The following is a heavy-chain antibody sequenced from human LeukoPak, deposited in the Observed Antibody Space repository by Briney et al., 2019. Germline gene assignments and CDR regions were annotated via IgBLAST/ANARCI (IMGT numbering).Heavy chain of an antibody. CDR2: ISSSSSYI. CDR3: ARWLVGALKPGAFDI. V-gene: IGHV3-21*06. D-gene: IGHD1-26*01. J-gene: IGHJ3*02. Sequence: GGSLRLSCAASGFTFTGNTMNWVRQAPGKGLEWVSSISSSSSYIYYADSVKGRFTISRDNVKNSLFLQMNSLRVEDTAVYYCARWLVGALKPGAFDIWGQGTMVTVSS. CDR1: GFTFTGNT.